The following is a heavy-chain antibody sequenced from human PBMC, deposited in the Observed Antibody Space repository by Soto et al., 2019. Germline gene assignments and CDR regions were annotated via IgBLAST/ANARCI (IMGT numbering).Heavy chain of an antibody. CDR1: GASISSSSYL. CDR2: IYYSGST. V-gene: IGHV4-39*01. J-gene: IGHJ4*02. CDR3: ARHGGPSRTGTGFGY. Sequence: WETLSLTCTVSGASISSSSYLWGWIRQPPGKGLEWIGSIYYSGSTYYNPSLNSRATISLDTSKSQFSLKLSSVTAADTAVYYCARHGGPSRTGTGFGYWGQGTQVTVSS. D-gene: IGHD1-1*01.